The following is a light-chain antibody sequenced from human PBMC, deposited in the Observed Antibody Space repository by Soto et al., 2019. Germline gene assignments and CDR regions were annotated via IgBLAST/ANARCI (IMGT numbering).Light chain of an antibody. CDR3: SSYTSSSTVWV. J-gene: IGLJ1*01. CDR1: SSDVGGYNY. V-gene: IGLV2-14*01. CDR2: EVS. Sequence: QSALTQPASVSGSPGQSITISCTGTSSDVGGYNYVSWYQQHPGKAPKLMIYEVSNRPSGVSNRFSGSKSGNTASLTISGLQAKDEADYYCSSYTSSSTVWVFGTGTKVTVL.